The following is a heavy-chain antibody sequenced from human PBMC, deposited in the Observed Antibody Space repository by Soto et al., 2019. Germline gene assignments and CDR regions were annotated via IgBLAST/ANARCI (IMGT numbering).Heavy chain of an antibody. D-gene: IGHD6-13*01. Sequence: GGSLRLSWAASGFTFSSYNMNRVRQSPGKGLEWVSYISSSGSIIYYADSVKGRFTVSRDEAKNSLYLQMNSLRVEDTAVYYCARDAGIALTGNYYGMDVWGQGTTVTVSS. CDR2: ISSSGSII. CDR3: ARDAGIALTGNYYGMDV. V-gene: IGHV3-48*01. J-gene: IGHJ6*02. CDR1: GFTFSSYN.